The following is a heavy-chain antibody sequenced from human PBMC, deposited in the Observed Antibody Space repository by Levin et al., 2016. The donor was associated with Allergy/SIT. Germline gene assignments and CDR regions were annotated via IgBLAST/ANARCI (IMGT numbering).Heavy chain of an antibody. Sequence: WIRQPPGKGLEWVSSIGDDGDYKYYGLSLRGRFTISRDNAKNSLSLHMTGLRPEDTAVYFCVRDRAPFPTGTTRAFDVWGQGTMVTVSS. CDR3: VRDRAPFPTGTTRAFDV. CDR2: IGDDGDYK. J-gene: IGHJ3*01. D-gene: IGHD1-1*01. V-gene: IGHV3-21*06.